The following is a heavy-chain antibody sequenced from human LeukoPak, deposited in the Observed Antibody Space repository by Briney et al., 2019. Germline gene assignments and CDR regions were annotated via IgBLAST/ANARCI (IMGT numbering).Heavy chain of an antibody. D-gene: IGHD1-26*01. CDR3: ARGRGAPPFDD. CDR2: ISADGGTT. Sequence: QTGGSLRLSCAASGFSFRGYGMHWVRQAPGKGLEYVSAISADGGTTYYADSVKDRFIISRDNSKNTLYLQMGSLRNEDMAVYYCARGRGAPPFDDWGQGALVTVSS. CDR1: GFSFRGYG. V-gene: IGHV3-64*02. J-gene: IGHJ4*02.